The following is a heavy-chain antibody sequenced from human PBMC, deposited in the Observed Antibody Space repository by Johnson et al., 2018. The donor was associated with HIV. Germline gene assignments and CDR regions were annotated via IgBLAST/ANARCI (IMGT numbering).Heavy chain of an antibody. CDR2: IRYDGSNK. V-gene: IGHV3-30*02. Sequence: QVQLVESGGGVVQPGGSLRLSCAASGFTFSSYGMHWVRQAPGKGLEWVAFIRYDGSNKYYADSVKGRFTISRDNSKNTLYLQRNSLRAEDTAVYYCAKDRTAMVLFDIWGQGTMVTVSS. J-gene: IGHJ3*02. CDR1: GFTFSSYG. CDR3: AKDRTAMVLFDI. D-gene: IGHD5-18*01.